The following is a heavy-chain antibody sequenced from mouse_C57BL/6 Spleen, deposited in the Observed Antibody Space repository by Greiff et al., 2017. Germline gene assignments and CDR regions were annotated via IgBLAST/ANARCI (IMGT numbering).Heavy chain of an antibody. J-gene: IGHJ2*01. CDR1: GYTFTSYW. CDR2: IHPNSGST. Sequence: QVKLQQPGAELVKPGASVKLSCKASGYTFTSYWMHWVKQRPGQGLEWIGMIHPNSGSTNYNEKVKSKATQTVDKSTSTAYMQLSSLTSVVSAVYYCARFSTGFDYWGQGAILTVSS. CDR3: ARFSTGFDY. V-gene: IGHV1-64*01. D-gene: IGHD4-1*02.